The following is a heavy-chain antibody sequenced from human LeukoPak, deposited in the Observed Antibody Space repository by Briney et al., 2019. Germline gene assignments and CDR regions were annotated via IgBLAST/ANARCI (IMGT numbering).Heavy chain of an antibody. D-gene: IGHD5-18*01. V-gene: IGHV4-34*01. J-gene: IGHJ6*03. CDR3: ARDRIQLWLTVDYYYYYMDV. CDR2: INHSGST. Sequence: SETLSLTCAVYGGSFSGYYWSWIRQPPGKGLDGIGEINHSGSTNYNPSLKSRVTISVDTSKNQFSLKLSSVTAADTAVYYCARDRIQLWLTVDYYYYYMDVWGKGTTVTVSS. CDR1: GGSFSGYY.